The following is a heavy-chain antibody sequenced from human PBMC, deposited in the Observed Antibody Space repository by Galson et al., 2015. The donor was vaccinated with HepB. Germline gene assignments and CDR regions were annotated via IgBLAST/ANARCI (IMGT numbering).Heavy chain of an antibody. D-gene: IGHD3-10*01. CDR1: GFTFSSYW. V-gene: IGHV3-74*01. J-gene: IGHJ5*02. CDR3: ARGITMVRGVLDP. CDR2: INSDGSST. Sequence: SLRLSCAASGFTFSSYWMHWVRQAPGKGLVWVSRINSDGSSTSYADSVKGRFTISRDNAKNTLYLQMNSLRAEDTAVYYCARGITMVRGVLDPWGQGTLVTVSS.